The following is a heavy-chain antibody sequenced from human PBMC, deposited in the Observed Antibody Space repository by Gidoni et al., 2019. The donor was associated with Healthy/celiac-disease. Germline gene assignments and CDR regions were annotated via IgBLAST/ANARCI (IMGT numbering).Heavy chain of an antibody. Sequence: EVQLVEYGGGLVQPGGSLRLSCAASGFTFSSYWMHWVRQAPGKGLVWVSRINSDGSSTSYADSVKGRFTISRDNAKNTLYLQMNSLRAEDTAVYYCVKHDFWSGYGGRWGQGTLVTVSS. J-gene: IGHJ4*02. CDR2: INSDGSST. CDR1: GFTFSSYW. V-gene: IGHV3-74*01. CDR3: VKHDFWSGYGGR. D-gene: IGHD3-3*01.